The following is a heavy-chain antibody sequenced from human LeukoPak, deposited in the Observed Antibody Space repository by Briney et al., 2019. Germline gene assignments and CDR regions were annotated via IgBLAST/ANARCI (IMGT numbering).Heavy chain of an antibody. CDR2: IIPIFGTA. J-gene: IGHJ4*02. CDR1: GGTFSSYA. V-gene: IGHV1-69*13. CDR3: ARESRSSGYPFDY. D-gene: IGHD3-22*01. Sequence: ASVKVSCKASGGTFSSYAISWVRQPPGQGLEWMGGIIPIFGTANYAQKFQGRVTITADESTSTAYMELSSLRSEDTAVYYCARESRSSGYPFDYWGQGTLVTVSS.